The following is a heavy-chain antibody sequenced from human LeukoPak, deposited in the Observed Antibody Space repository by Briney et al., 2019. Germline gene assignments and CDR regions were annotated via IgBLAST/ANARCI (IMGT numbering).Heavy chain of an antibody. CDR2: ISYDGSNK. CDR3: ARDPHGYNSYFDY. V-gene: IGHV3-30*14. CDR1: GFTFSSYA. D-gene: IGHD5-24*01. Sequence: PGGSLRLSCAASGFTFSSYAMHWVRQAPGKGLEWVAVISYDGSNKYYADSVKGRFTISRDISRNTVHLQMNSLRAGDTAVYYCARDPHGYNSYFDYWGQGTLVTVSS. J-gene: IGHJ4*02.